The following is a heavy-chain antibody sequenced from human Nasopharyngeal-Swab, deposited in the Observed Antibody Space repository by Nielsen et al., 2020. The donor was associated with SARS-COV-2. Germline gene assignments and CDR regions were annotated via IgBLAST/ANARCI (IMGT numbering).Heavy chain of an antibody. CDR3: ARDNFYNSSRYYSPDY. D-gene: IGHD3-22*01. V-gene: IGHV1-2*06. Sequence: ASVKGSCKASGYTFTDYYIQWVRQAPGQGLEWRGRINPNSGGTNYAQKFQGRVTMTRDTSITTAYMELSRLRSGDTAVYYCARDNFYNSSRYYSPDYWGQGTLVTVSS. CDR2: INPNSGGT. CDR1: GYTFTDYY. J-gene: IGHJ4*02.